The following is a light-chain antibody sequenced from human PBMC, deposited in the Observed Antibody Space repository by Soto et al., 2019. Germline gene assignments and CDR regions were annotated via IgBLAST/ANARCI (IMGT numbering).Light chain of an antibody. CDR3: QQYGSTPDT. Sequence: EIVLTQSPGALSLSPGERATLSCRASQSVSSSYLARCQQKPGQAPSHLIYGVSSRSTGIPDRFSGSGSGSDFTLTISRLEPEDFAVYDCQQYGSTPDTFGQGTKREIK. J-gene: IGKJ2*01. CDR2: GVS. V-gene: IGKV3-20*01. CDR1: QSVSSSY.